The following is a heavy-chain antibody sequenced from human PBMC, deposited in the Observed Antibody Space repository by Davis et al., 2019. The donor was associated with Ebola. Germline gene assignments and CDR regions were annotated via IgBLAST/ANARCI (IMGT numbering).Heavy chain of an antibody. D-gene: IGHD4-17*01. CDR1: GYILTSYI. CDR2: VNADNGNR. V-gene: IGHV1-3*01. J-gene: IGHJ4*02. Sequence: AASVKVSCKASGYILTSYIIHWVRQAPGQRLEWMGWVNADNGNRKYSQKFQDRVTITRDTSANTAYMELSSLTSEDTAVYYCARENPYGEIDYWGQGTLLTVSS. CDR3: ARENPYGEIDY.